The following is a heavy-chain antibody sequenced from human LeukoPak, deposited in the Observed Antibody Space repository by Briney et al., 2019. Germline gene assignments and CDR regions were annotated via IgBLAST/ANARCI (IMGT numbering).Heavy chain of an antibody. CDR2: ISAYNGNT. J-gene: IGHJ5*02. CDR1: VYTFTSYV. V-gene: IGHV1-18*01. D-gene: IGHD2-2*01. Sequence: GAVKDSCKASVYTFTSYVISWVRQAPGQGLEWMGLISAYNGNTNYAQKLQGRVTLTTDTYTSTPYVELRSLRSNHTAVCFSAGGGGFVVPGRFDHWGQGTLVTVSS. CDR3: AGGGGFVVPGRFDH.